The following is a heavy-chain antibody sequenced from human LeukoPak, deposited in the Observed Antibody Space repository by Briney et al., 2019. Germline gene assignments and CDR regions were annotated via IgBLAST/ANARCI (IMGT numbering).Heavy chain of an antibody. Sequence: GGSLRLSCAASGFTFSGYSLNWVRQAPGKGLEWVGRIKTKSEGGTKDYAAPVRGRFTISRDDSENTLYLQMNSLKTEDTALYYCSTDQGGDILTGCWGQGTLVTVSS. J-gene: IGHJ4*02. CDR1: GFTFSGYS. CDR2: IKTKSEGGTK. D-gene: IGHD3-9*01. V-gene: IGHV3-15*07. CDR3: STDQGGDILTGC.